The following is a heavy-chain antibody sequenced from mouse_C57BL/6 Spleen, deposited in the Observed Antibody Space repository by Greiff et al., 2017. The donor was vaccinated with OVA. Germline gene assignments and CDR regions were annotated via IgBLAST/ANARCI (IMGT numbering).Heavy chain of an antibody. CDR1: GYTFTSYW. V-gene: IGHV1-72*01. Sequence: QVHVKQPGAELVKPGASVKLSCKASGYTFTSYWMHWVKQRPGRGLEWIGRIDPNSGGTKYNEKFKSKATLTVDKPSSTAYMQLSSLTSEDSAVYYGAGYYYGSSYWNLDGGGKGTTVTVSS. CDR2: IDPNSGGT. CDR3: AGYYYGSSYWNLDG. D-gene: IGHD1-1*01. J-gene: IGHJ1*03.